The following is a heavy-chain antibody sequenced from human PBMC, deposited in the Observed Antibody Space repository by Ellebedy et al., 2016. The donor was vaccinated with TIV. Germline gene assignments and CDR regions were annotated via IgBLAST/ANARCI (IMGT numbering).Heavy chain of an antibody. D-gene: IGHD3-10*01. Sequence: MPSETLSLTCTVSGGSISSSSYYWGWIRQPPGKGLEWIGSIYYSGSAYYNPSLKSRVPISVDTSKNQFSLKLSSVTAADTAVYYCARQRITMVRGVIRGAWFDPWGQGTLVTVSP. CDR1: GGSISSSSYY. V-gene: IGHV4-39*01. CDR2: IYYSGSA. J-gene: IGHJ5*02. CDR3: ARQRITMVRGVIRGAWFDP.